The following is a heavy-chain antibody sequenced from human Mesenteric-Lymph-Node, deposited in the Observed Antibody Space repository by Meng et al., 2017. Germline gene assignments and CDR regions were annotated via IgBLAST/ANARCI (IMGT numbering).Heavy chain of an antibody. D-gene: IGHD1-26*01. J-gene: IGHJ2*01. CDR1: GFTFNNYA. CDR2: ISNSGART. CDR3: AKDSGNSDWYFDL. Sequence: GESLKISCAASGFTFNNYAMGWVRQAPGKGLEWGSTISNSGARTYYADPVKGRFTISRDNSKNTLYLQMNSLRGDDTAVYSCAKDSGNSDWYFDLWGRGTLVTVSS. V-gene: IGHV3-23*01.